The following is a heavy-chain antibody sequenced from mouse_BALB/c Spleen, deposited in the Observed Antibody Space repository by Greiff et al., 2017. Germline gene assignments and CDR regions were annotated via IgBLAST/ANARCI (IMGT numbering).Heavy chain of an antibody. CDR1: GYTFTDYN. J-gene: IGHJ3*01. Sequence: VQLKQSGPELVKPGASVKISCKASGYTFTDYNMHWVQQSHGKSLEWIGYIYPYNGGTGYNQKFKSKATLTVDNSSSTAYMELRSLTSEDSAVYYCARDDYGNSAWFAYWGQGTLVTVSA. V-gene: IGHV1S29*02. CDR2: IYPYNGGT. CDR3: ARDDYGNSAWFAY. D-gene: IGHD2-1*01.